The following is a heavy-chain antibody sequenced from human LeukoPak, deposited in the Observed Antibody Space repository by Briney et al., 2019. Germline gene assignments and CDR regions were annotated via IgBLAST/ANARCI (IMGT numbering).Heavy chain of an antibody. Sequence: GGSLRLSCAASGFTFDDYAMHWVRQAPGKGLEWVSGISWNSGSIGYADSVKGRFTISRDNAKNSLYLQMNSLRAEDTALYYCAKDQAGIFDYWGQGTLVIVSS. CDR2: ISWNSGSI. V-gene: IGHV3-9*01. CDR3: AKDQAGIFDY. J-gene: IGHJ4*02. CDR1: GFTFDDYA. D-gene: IGHD6-19*01.